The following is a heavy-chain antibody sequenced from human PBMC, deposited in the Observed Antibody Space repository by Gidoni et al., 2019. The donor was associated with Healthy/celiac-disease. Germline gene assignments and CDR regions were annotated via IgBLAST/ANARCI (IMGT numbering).Heavy chain of an antibody. CDR3: ARALGIAAPLYGMDV. J-gene: IGHJ6*02. CDR2: ISYDGSNK. D-gene: IGHD6-13*01. V-gene: IGHV3-30*04. CDR1: GFPFSSYA. Sequence: QVQLVESGGGVVQPGRSLRLSCAASGFPFSSYAMHWVRQAPGKGLEWVAVISYDGSNKYYADSVKGRFTISRDNSKNTLYLQMNSRRAEDTAVYYCARALGIAAPLYGMDVWGQGTTVTVSS.